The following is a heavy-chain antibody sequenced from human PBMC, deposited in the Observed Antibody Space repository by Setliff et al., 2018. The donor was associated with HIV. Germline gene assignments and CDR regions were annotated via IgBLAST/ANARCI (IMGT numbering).Heavy chain of an antibody. CDR1: GGSFSGYY. V-gene: IGHV4-34*01. CDR2: MYYSGST. Sequence: SETLSLTCAVYGGSFSGYYWGWIRQPPGKGLEWIGSMYYSGSTYYNPSLKSRVTTSVDTSKNQFSLRLSSVTAADTAVYYCVRVSCSSWYSIPRNYYYSMDVWGEGTTVTVSS. D-gene: IGHD6-13*01. J-gene: IGHJ6*03. CDR3: VRVSCSSWYSIPRNYYYSMDV.